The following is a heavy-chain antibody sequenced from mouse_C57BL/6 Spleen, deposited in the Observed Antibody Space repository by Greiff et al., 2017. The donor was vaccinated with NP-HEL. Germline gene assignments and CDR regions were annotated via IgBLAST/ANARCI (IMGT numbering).Heavy chain of an antibody. CDR2: IYPSDSET. D-gene: IGHD2-5*01. Sequence: VQLQQPGAELVRPGSSVKLSCKASGYTFTSYWMDWVKQRPGQGLEWIGNIYPSDSETHYNQKFKDKATLTVDKSSSTAYMQLSSLTSEDSAVYYCARRSNYERVWFAYWGQGTLVTVSA. J-gene: IGHJ3*01. V-gene: IGHV1-61*01. CDR3: ARRSNYERVWFAY. CDR1: GYTFTSYW.